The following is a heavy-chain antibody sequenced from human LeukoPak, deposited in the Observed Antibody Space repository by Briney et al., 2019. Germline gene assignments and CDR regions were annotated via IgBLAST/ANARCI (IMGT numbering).Heavy chain of an antibody. J-gene: IGHJ4*02. CDR3: ASADSSGYASFDY. Sequence: SETLSLTCTVSGGSISSYYWSWIRQPPGKGLEWIGYIYYSGSTSYNPSLKSRVTISVDTSKNQFSLKLSSVTAADTAVYYCASADSSGYASFDYWGQGTLVTVSS. CDR1: GGSISSYY. CDR2: IYYSGST. V-gene: IGHV4-59*01. D-gene: IGHD3-22*01.